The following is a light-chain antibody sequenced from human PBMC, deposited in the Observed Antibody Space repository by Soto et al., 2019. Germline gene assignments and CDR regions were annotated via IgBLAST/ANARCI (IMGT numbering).Light chain of an antibody. Sequence: QSALTQPRSVSGSPGQSVTISCTGNSSDVGGYNYVSWYQQHPGKAPKLMISDVSKRPSGVPDRFSGSKSGITGSLTISGLQAEDEADYYCCSYAGSYTGVFGGGTKLTVL. J-gene: IGLJ3*02. CDR1: SSDVGGYNY. CDR2: DVS. CDR3: CSYAGSYTGV. V-gene: IGLV2-11*01.